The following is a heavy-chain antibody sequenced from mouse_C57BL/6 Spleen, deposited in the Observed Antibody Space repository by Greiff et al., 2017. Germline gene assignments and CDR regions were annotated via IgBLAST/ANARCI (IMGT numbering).Heavy chain of an antibody. CDR3: AIGGTVVATDYFDY. CDR1: GYTFTSYW. CDR2: LHPSDSDT. D-gene: IGHD1-1*01. V-gene: IGHV1-74*01. J-gene: IGHJ2*01. Sequence: QVQLQQPGAELVKPGASVKVSCKASGYTFTSYWMHWVKQRPGQGLEWIGRLHPSDSDTNYNQKFKGKATLTVDKSSSTAYMQLSSLTSEDSAVYYCAIGGTVVATDYFDYWGQGTTLTVSS.